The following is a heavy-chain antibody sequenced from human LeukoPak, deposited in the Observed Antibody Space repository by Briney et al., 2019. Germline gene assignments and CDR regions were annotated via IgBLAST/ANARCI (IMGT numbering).Heavy chain of an antibody. V-gene: IGHV4-31*03. CDR2: IYYSGST. CDR3: ARVREATIAPFFDY. Sequence: SETLSLTCTVSGDSISSGDYYWTWLRPHPGKGLVWFGSIYYSGSTYYNLSLKSRVIISANTSKTHFSLKLRSVTAATAAFYCCARVREATIAPFFDYWGQGILVSVSS. CDR1: GDSISSGDYY. J-gene: IGHJ4*02. D-gene: IGHD6-13*01.